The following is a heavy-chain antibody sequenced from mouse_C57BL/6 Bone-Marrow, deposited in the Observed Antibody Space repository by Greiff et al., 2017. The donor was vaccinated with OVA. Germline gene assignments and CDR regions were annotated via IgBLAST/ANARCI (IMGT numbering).Heavy chain of an antibody. Sequence: QVQLQQPGAELVKPGASVMLSCKASGYTFTSYWMHWVKQRPGQGLEWIGMIHPNSGSTNYNEKFKSKATLTVDKSSSTAYMQLSSLTSEDSAVYYCARNLWGYYFDYWGQGTTLTVSS. J-gene: IGHJ2*01. V-gene: IGHV1-64*01. D-gene: IGHD6-2*01. CDR2: IHPNSGST. CDR3: ARNLWGYYFDY. CDR1: GYTFTSYW.